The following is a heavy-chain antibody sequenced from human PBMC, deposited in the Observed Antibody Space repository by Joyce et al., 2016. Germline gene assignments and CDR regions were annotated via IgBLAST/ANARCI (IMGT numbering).Heavy chain of an antibody. J-gene: IGHJ3*02. D-gene: IGHD1-26*01. CDR3: ARGPRGANDAFDI. V-gene: IGHV4-4*02. CDR1: AGSISSSNW. CDR2: IYHSGNT. Sequence: QVQLQESDPGLVKPSGTLSLTCAVSAGSISSSNWWSWVRQSPAKGLEWIGEIYHSGNTNYNPSLKSRVTISIDKSKNQFSLKLSSVTAADTAVYYCARGPRGANDAFDIWGQGTMVTVSS.